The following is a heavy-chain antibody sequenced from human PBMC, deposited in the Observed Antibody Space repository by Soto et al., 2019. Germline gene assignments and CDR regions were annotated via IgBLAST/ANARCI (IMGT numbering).Heavy chain of an antibody. CDR1: GFSLSNARMG. Sequence: QVTLKESGPVLVKPTETLTLTCTVSGFSLSNARMGVSWIRQPPGKALEWLAHIFSNDEKSYSTSLKSRLTISKDTSKSQVVLTMTNMDPVDTATYYCARTVTTFWYSDLWGRGTLVTVSS. V-gene: IGHV2-26*01. CDR3: ARTVTTFWYSDL. D-gene: IGHD4-17*01. J-gene: IGHJ2*01. CDR2: IFSNDEK.